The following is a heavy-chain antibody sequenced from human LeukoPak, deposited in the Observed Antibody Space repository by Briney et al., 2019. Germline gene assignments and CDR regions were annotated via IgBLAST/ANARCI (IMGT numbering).Heavy chain of an antibody. CDR1: GFTFSSYW. Sequence: TGGSLRLSCAASGFTFSSYWMSWVRQAPGKGLEWVANIKQDGSEKYYVDSVKGRFTISRDNAKNSLYLQMNSLRAEDTAVYYCARDRSWGPALWFGELLYTPLDYWGQGTLVTVSS. V-gene: IGHV3-7*01. D-gene: IGHD3-10*01. CDR2: IKQDGSEK. J-gene: IGHJ4*02. CDR3: ARDRSWGPALWFGELLYTPLDY.